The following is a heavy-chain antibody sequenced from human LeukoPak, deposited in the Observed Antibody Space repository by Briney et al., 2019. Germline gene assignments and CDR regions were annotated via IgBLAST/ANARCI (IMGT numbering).Heavy chain of an antibody. D-gene: IGHD5-24*01. CDR3: ARGMATTYFDY. Sequence: GGSLRLSCAASGFTVSSNFMSWVRQAPGKGLEWVSVIYAAGDTYYADSVKGRFTISRDNSKNTLYLQMNSLRAEDTAVYYCARGMATTYFDYWGQGALVTVSS. J-gene: IGHJ4*02. V-gene: IGHV3-53*01. CDR2: IYAAGDT. CDR1: GFTVSSNF.